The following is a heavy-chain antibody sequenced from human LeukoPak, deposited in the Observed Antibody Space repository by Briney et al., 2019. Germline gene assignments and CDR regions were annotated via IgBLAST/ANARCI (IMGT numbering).Heavy chain of an antibody. CDR3: ARDHSIGPTTYYDFWSGYFLPVYYYYGMDV. CDR1: GFTFSSYS. Sequence: GGSLRLSCAASGFTFSSYSMNWVRQAPGKGLEWVSSISSSSSYIYYADSVKGRFTISRDNAKNSLYLQMDSLRAEDTAVYYCARDHSIGPTTYYDFWSGYFLPVYYYYGMDVWGQGTTVTVSS. V-gene: IGHV3-21*01. D-gene: IGHD3-3*01. CDR2: ISSSSSYI. J-gene: IGHJ6*02.